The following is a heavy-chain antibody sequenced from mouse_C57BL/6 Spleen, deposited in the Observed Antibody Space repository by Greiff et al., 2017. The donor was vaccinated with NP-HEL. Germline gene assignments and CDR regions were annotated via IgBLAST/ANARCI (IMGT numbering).Heavy chain of an antibody. V-gene: IGHV1-54*01. CDR3: ARWYGYDGYAMDY. J-gene: IGHJ4*01. CDR2: INPGSGGT. CDR1: GYAFTNYL. D-gene: IGHD2-2*01. Sequence: QVQLQQSGAELVRPGTSVKVSCKASGYAFTNYLIEWVKQRPGQGLEWIGVINPGSGGTNYNEKFKGKATLTADKSSSTAYMQLSSLTSEDSAVYFCARWYGYDGYAMDYGGQGTSVTVSS.